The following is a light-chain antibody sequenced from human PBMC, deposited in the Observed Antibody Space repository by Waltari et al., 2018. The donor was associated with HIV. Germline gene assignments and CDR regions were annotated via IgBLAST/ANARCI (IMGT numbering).Light chain of an antibody. CDR3: QVWDSSSDEVF. CDR2: DDS. Sequence: FVLTQPPSLSVAPGKTAAISWSGDNIHTKRVHWYQQMPGQAPVLVYSDDSGRASGIPERFSGSNSGSTATLTISGLEAGDEADYYCQVWDSSSDEVFFGGGTKLTVL. CDR1: NIHTKR. V-gene: IGLV3-21*03. J-gene: IGLJ2*01.